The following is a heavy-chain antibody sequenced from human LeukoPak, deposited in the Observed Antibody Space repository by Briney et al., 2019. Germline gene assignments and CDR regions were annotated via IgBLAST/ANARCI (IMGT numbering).Heavy chain of an antibody. J-gene: IGHJ4*02. CDR2: IWYDGSNK. CDR3: ASGLLGYYDSSGSSLQPFDY. CDR1: GFTFSSYG. D-gene: IGHD3-22*01. Sequence: PGWSLRLSCAASGFTFSSYGMHWVRQAPGKGLEWVAVIWYDGSNKYYADSVKGRFTISRDNSKNTLYLQMNSLRAEDTAVYYCASGLLGYYDSSGSSLQPFDYWGQGTLVTVSS. V-gene: IGHV3-33*01.